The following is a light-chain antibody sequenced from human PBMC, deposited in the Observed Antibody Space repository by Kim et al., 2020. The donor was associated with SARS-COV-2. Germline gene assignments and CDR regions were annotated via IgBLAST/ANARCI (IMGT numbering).Light chain of an antibody. CDR1: QGISNY. V-gene: IGKV1-17*03. J-gene: IGKJ1*01. CDR3: LQHNDYPRT. CDR2: VAS. Sequence: ESVRDRITITCRASQGISNYLAWFQQKPGKVPKRLIYVASSLQSGVPSRFSGSGSGTEFTLTISSLQPEDFATYYCLQHNDYPRTFGQGTKVDIK.